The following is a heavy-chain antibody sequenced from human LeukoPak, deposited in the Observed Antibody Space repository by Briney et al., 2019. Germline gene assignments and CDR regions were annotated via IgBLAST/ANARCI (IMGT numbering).Heavy chain of an antibody. CDR2: ISYDGSNK. CDR1: GFTFSSYD. CDR3: ARDRTRVDIVATDAGGFDY. D-gene: IGHD5-12*01. V-gene: IGHV3-30-3*01. Sequence: GGSLRLSCAASGFTFSSYDMHWVRQAPGKGLEWVADISYDGSNKYYADSVKGRFTISRDNSKNALYLQMNSLRAEDTAVYYCARDRTRVDIVATDAGGFDYWGQGTLVTVSS. J-gene: IGHJ4*02.